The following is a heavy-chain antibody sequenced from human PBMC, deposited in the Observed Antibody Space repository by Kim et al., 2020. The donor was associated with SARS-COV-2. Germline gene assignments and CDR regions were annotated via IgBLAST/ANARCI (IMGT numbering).Heavy chain of an antibody. J-gene: IGHJ2*01. CDR3: ATSCLYTGNYYQYFDL. Sequence: GGSLRLSCAASGFTSSTYWLSWVRQGPGKGLEWVANIKQDGSEKYYVDSVKGRFTISRDNATNSLSLHMNSLRAEDTAVYYCATSCLYTGNYYQYFDLWGRGTLVIVSS. CDR1: GFTSSTYW. V-gene: IGHV3-7*03. D-gene: IGHD1-26*01. CDR2: IKQDGSEK.